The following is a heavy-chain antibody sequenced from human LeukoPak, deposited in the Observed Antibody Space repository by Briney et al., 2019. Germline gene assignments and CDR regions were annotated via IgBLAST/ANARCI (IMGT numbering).Heavy chain of an antibody. J-gene: IGHJ3*02. CDR1: GGSITSSRYY. D-gene: IGHD5/OR15-5a*01. Sequence: SETLSLTCTVPGGSITSSRYYWGWIRQPPGKRLERIETLTYSGHTLVHTSLESGATISVGPPQTLYSLKLTSVPPAPPSVYFCARHVFHYGNAFDIWGQGTMVTVSS. CDR2: LTYSGHT. V-gene: IGHV4-39*01. CDR3: ARHVFHYGNAFDI.